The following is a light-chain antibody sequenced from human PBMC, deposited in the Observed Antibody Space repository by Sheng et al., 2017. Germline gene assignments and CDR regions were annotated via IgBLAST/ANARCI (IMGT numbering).Light chain of an antibody. Sequence: SFILTQPPSLSVAPGETATITXGGISIGAYNIHWYQQKPDQAPVLVVFDDSHRPSGIPERLLWXQLWEHGTLTINRVEAGDEADYYCQMWDSNSDHPVVFGGRDQSDRP. CDR1: SIGAYN. V-gene: IGLV3-21*02. J-gene: IGLJ2*01. CDR3: QMWDSNSDHPVV. CDR2: DDS.